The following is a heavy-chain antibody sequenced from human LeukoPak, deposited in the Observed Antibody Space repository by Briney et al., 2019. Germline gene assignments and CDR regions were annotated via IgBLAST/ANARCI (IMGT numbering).Heavy chain of an antibody. J-gene: IGHJ6*03. V-gene: IGHV3-21*01. Sequence: GGSLRLSSAASGFIFSSYTMNWVRQAPGKGLEWVSFISSSSSYIYHADSVKGRFTISRDNAKNSLYLQMNSLRAEDTAVYYCARDRQSITIFGVLIPIYMDVWGKGTTVTVSS. D-gene: IGHD3-3*01. CDR1: GFIFSSYT. CDR3: ARDRQSITIFGVLIPIYMDV. CDR2: ISSSSSYI.